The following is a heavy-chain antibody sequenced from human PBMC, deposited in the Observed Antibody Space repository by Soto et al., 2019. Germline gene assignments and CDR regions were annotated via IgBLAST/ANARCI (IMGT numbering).Heavy chain of an antibody. V-gene: IGHV3-13*01. J-gene: IGHJ2*01. CDR1: GFTFSSYD. CDR3: ARDKETLGYSGYDPYWYFDL. D-gene: IGHD5-12*01. CDR2: IGTAGDT. Sequence: EVQLVESGGGLVQPGGSLRLSCAASGFTFSSYDMHWVRQATGKGLEWVSAIGTAGDTYYPGSVKGRFTISRENAKNSLYLQMNSLRAGDTAVYYCARDKETLGYSGYDPYWYFDLWGRGTLVTVSS.